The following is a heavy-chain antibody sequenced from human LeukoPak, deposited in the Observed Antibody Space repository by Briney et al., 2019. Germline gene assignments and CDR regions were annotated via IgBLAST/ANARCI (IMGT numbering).Heavy chain of an antibody. V-gene: IGHV3-30*18. CDR3: AKIGSGYSYGSFDY. CDR1: GFTFSSYG. D-gene: IGHD5-18*01. J-gene: IGHJ4*02. CDR2: ISYDGSNK. Sequence: PGGSLRLSCAASGFTFSSYGIHWVRQAPGKGLEWVAVISYDGSNKYYADSVKGRFTISRDNSKNTLYLQMNSLRAEDTAVYYCAKIGSGYSYGSFDYWGQGTLVTVSS.